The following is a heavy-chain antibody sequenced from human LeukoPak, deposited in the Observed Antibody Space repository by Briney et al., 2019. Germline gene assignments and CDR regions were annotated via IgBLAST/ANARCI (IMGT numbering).Heavy chain of an antibody. CDR1: GGSISSISSNNYH. CDR2: IYYSGST. CDR3: ASGAITIFGVVNSFDY. J-gene: IGHJ4*02. V-gene: IGHV4-31*03. Sequence: SETLSLTCIVSGGSISSISSNNYHWGWIRQPPGKGLEWIGYIYYSGSTYYNPSLKSRVTISVDTSKNQFSLKLSSVTAADTAVYYCASGAITIFGVVNSFDYWGQGTLVTVSS. D-gene: IGHD3-3*01.